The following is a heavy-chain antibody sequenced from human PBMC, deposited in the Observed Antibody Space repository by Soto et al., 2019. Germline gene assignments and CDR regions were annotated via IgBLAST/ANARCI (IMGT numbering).Heavy chain of an antibody. J-gene: IGHJ4*02. D-gene: IGHD4-17*01. CDR1: GFTFSSYS. Sequence: EVQLVESGGGLVQPGGSLRLSCAASGFTFSSYSMNWVRQAPGKGLEWVSYISSSSSTIYYADSVKGRFTISRDNAKNSLYLQMNSLRAEDTAVYYCASPEDYGDYLGHSKFDYWGQGTLVTVSS. CDR2: ISSSSSTI. CDR3: ASPEDYGDYLGHSKFDY. V-gene: IGHV3-48*01.